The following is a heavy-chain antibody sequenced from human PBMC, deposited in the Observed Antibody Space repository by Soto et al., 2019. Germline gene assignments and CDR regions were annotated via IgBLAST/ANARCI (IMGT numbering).Heavy chain of an antibody. CDR3: ARVLPPFDP. CDR1: GGSISSYY. V-gene: IGHV4-59*01. J-gene: IGHJ5*02. Sequence: PSETLSLTCTVSGGSISSYYWSWIRQPPGQGLEWIGYIYYSGTTNYNPSLKSRVTISVDTSKNHFSLKLRSVTAADTAVYYCARVLPPFDPWGQGTLVTVSS. CDR2: IYYSGTT.